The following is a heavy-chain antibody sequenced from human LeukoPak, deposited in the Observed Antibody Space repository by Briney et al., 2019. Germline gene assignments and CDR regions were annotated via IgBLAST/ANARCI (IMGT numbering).Heavy chain of an antibody. CDR3: AREQEVMIVVVARNWFDP. CDR2: IYYGGST. CDR1: GGSISSSSYY. V-gene: IGHV4-39*07. D-gene: IGHD3-22*01. J-gene: IGHJ5*02. Sequence: PSETLSLTCTVSGGSISSSSYYWGWIRQPPGKGLEWIGSIYYGGSTYYNPSLKSRVTISVDTSKNQFSLKLSSVTAADTAVYYCAREQEVMIVVVARNWFDPWGQGTLVTVSS.